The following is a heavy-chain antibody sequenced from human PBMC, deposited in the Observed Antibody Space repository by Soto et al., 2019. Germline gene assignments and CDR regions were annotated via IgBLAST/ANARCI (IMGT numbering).Heavy chain of an antibody. J-gene: IGHJ3*02. V-gene: IGHV6-1*01. Sequence: PSQTLSLTCAISGDSVSRNSGTWNWIRQSPSRGLEWLGRTYYRSKWNNDYAVSVKSRITINPDTSKNQFSLQLNSVTPDDTAVYYCARDLDAFDISGQGTMVTVSS. CDR1: GDSVSRNSGT. CDR3: ARDLDAFDI. CDR2: TYYRSKWNN.